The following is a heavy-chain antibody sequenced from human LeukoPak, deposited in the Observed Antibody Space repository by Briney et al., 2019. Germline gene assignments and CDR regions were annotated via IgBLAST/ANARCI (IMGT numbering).Heavy chain of an antibody. CDR3: ARDSGSSYPDDY. D-gene: IGHD6-6*01. J-gene: IGHJ4*02. V-gene: IGHV3-30*04. CDR1: GFTFSSYA. CDR2: ISYDGSNK. Sequence: GGSLRLSCAASGFTFSSYAMHWVRQAPGRGLEWVAVISYDGSNKYYADSVKGRFTISRDNSKNTLYLQMNSLGAEDTAVYYCARDSGSSYPDDYWGQGTLVTVSS.